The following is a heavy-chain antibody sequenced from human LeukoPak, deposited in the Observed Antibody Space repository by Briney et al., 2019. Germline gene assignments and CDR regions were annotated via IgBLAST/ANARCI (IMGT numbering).Heavy chain of an antibody. V-gene: IGHV3-23*01. J-gene: IGHJ2*01. D-gene: IGHD5-18*01. CDR3: ARGYSYGFWYFDL. Sequence: PGGSLRLSCAASGFTFSSYAMSWVRQAPGKGLEWVSAISGSGGSTYYADSVKGRFTISRDNAKNSLYLQMNSLRAEDTAVYYCARGYSYGFWYFDLWGRGTLVTVSS. CDR2: ISGSGGST. CDR1: GFTFSSYA.